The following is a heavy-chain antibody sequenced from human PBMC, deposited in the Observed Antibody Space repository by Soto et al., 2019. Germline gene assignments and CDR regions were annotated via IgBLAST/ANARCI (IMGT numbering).Heavy chain of an antibody. V-gene: IGHV4-4*02. J-gene: IGHJ5*02. D-gene: IGHD3-10*01. CDR3: ARAVKGRVGSGSYYEAWFDP. CDR1: GGSISSSNW. CDR2: IYHSGST. Sequence: SETLSLTCAVSGGSISSSNWWSWVRQPPGKGLEWIGEIYHSGSTNYNPSLKSRVTISVDKSKNQFSLKLSSVTAADTAVYYCARAVKGRVGSGSYYEAWFDPWGQGTLVTVSS.